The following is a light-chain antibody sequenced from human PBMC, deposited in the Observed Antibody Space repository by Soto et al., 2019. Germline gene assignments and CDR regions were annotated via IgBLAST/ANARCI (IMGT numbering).Light chain of an antibody. CDR2: DDT. CDR1: SSAVGVFNY. Sequence: QSVLTQPRSVSGSPGQSATISCTGTSSAVGVFNYVSWYQQHPGKAPKLMIYDDTKRPSGVPDRFSGSKSGNTASLTISGLQAEDEADYYCCSYAGSYTLVFGGGTKLTVL. V-gene: IGLV2-11*01. CDR3: CSYAGSYTLV. J-gene: IGLJ2*01.